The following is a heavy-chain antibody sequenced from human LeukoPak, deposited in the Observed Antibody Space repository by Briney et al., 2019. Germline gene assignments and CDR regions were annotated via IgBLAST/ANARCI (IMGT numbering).Heavy chain of an antibody. CDR2: IYSGGST. Sequence: PGGSLRLSCAASGFTVSSNYMSWVRQAPGKGLEWVSVIYSGGSTYYADSVKGRFTISRDNSKNTPYLQMNSLRADDTAVYYCARDPDYNDSAWGQGTLVTVSS. V-gene: IGHV3-53*01. D-gene: IGHD3-22*01. J-gene: IGHJ4*02. CDR1: GFTVSSNY. CDR3: ARDPDYNDSA.